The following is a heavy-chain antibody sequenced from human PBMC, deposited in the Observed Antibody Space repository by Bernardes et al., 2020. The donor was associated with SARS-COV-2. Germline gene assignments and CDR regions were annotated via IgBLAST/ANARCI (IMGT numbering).Heavy chain of an antibody. CDR3: VKRNSGSSPPLDA. CDR2: ITSNGDST. D-gene: IGHD3-10*01. V-gene: IGHV3-64D*06. CDR1: GFTFRNYA. J-gene: IGHJ5*01. Sequence: GGSLRLSCSASGFTFRNYAMHWVRQAPEKGPEFVSAITSNGDSTFYAESVKGRFTISRDNSKNTLYLQMSSLRSEDTAIYYCVKRNSGSSPPLDAWGHGTLVTVSS.